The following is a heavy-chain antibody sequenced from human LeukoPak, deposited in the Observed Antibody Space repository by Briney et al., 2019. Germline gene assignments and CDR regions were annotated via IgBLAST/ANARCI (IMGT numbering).Heavy chain of an antibody. V-gene: IGHV1-58*01. CDR3: CTTYNSSWLDL. CDR2: ISVDSDNT. J-gene: IGHJ5*02. Sequence: SVNVSCKASRFTFTSRSAVQWVRQARGQRLEWIGWISVDSDNTNYAENLEERVTITRDMSASTSYMEWSSLRAKDTAVNYCCTTYNSSWLDLWGQGTLVTVSS. D-gene: IGHD2-8*01. CDR1: RFTFTSRSA.